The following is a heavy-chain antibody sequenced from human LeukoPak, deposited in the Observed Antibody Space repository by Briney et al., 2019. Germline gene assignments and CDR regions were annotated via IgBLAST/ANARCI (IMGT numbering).Heavy chain of an antibody. CDR1: GFTFSNYP. J-gene: IGHJ4*02. CDR3: ARASFDSSGYYYFDY. Sequence: GGSLRLSCAASGFTFSNYPMHWVRQAPGKGLEWVAVISYDGSNTDYGDSVKGRFTISRDNSENTLFLQMNSLRAEDTAMYHCARASFDSSGYYYFDYWGQGTLVTVSS. D-gene: IGHD3-22*01. V-gene: IGHV3-30-3*01. CDR2: ISYDGSNT.